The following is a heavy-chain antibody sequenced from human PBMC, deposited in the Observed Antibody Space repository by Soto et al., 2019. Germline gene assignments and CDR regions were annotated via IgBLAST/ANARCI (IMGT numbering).Heavy chain of an antibody. V-gene: IGHV1-69*01. Sequence: QVQLVQSGAEVKKPGSSVKVSCKASGGTFSSYAISWVRQAPGQGLEWLGGIIPIFGTANYAQKFQGRVTITADESTGTAYMELSSLRSEDTAVYYCAREGESGYSSGWAFDYWGQGPLVSVSS. CDR2: IIPIFGTA. CDR1: GGTFSSYA. CDR3: AREGESGYSSGWAFDY. J-gene: IGHJ4*02. D-gene: IGHD6-19*01.